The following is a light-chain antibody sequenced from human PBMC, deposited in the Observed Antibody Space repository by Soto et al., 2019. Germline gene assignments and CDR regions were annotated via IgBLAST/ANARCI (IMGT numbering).Light chain of an antibody. V-gene: IGKV1-39*01. CDR1: QNIRNY. CDR2: AAS. CDR3: QQSYSTPRT. Sequence: DMQTNQFPSGLSVTIRVCVTITRRASQNIRNYLNWYQQKPGRAPKILIYAASSLQSGVPSRFSGSGSGTDFSLTISSLQPEDFATYYCQQSYSTPRTVGQGTKVDIK. J-gene: IGKJ1*01.